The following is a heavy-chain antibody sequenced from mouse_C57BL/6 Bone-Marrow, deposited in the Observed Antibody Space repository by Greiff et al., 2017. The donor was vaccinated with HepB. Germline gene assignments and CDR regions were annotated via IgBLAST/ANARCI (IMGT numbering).Heavy chain of an antibody. CDR2: INPGSGGT. D-gene: IGHD4-1*01. CDR3: ARGGWDVEGWYFDV. Sequence: VQLAESGAELVRPGTSVKVSCKASGYAFTNYLIEWVKQRPGQGLEWIGVINPGSGGTNYNEKFKGKATLTADKSSSTAYMQLSSLTSEDSAVYFCARGGWDVEGWYFDVWGTGTTVTVSS. CDR1: GYAFTNYL. J-gene: IGHJ1*03. V-gene: IGHV1-54*01.